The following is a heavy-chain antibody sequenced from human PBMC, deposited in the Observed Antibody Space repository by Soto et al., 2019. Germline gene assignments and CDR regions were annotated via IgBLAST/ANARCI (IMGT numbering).Heavy chain of an antibody. D-gene: IGHD6-6*01. CDR3: ARGSSSVVSRGY. J-gene: IGHJ4*02. Sequence: ASVKVSCKASGYTFTSYDINWVRQATGQGLEWMGWMNPNSGNTGYAQKFQGRATMPRNTSISTAYMELSSLRSEDTAVYYCARGSSSVVSRGYWGQGTRVTVSA. CDR2: MNPNSGNT. V-gene: IGHV1-8*01. CDR1: GYTFTSYD.